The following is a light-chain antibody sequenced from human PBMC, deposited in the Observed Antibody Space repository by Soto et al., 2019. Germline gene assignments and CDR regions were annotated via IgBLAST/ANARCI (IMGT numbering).Light chain of an antibody. CDR2: SDY. CDR3: ATWDGSLNAIL. V-gene: IGLV1-44*01. Sequence: QSVLSQPPSASGTPGQRVTISCSGRSSNIGSNVVNWYQQFPGTAPKLLIYSDYQRPSGVPDRFSGSRSGTSASLAISGLQSEDEADYYCATWDGSLNAILFGGGPKLTVL. CDR1: SSNIGSNV. J-gene: IGLJ2*01.